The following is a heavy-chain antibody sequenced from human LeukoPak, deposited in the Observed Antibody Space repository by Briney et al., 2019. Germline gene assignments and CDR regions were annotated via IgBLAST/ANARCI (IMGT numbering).Heavy chain of an antibody. D-gene: IGHD6-13*01. Sequence: ASVKVSCKASGYSSTNYGISWVRQAPGQGLEWMGWIHVYRGNTNYAQKFQGRVTMTTDTSTSTVYMEVRGLRSDDTAMYYCARDVGITVADSFDPWGQGTLVTVSS. V-gene: IGHV1-18*01. J-gene: IGHJ5*02. CDR3: ARDVGITVADSFDP. CDR2: IHVYRGNT. CDR1: GYSSTNYG.